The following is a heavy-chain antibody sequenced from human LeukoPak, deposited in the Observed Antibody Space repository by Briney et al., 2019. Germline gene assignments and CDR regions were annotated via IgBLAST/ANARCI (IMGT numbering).Heavy chain of an antibody. CDR1: GGSISSSSYY. J-gene: IGHJ4*02. Sequence: SETLSLTCTVSGGSISSSSYYWGWIRQPPGKGLEWIGSIYYSGSTYYNPSLKSRVTISVDTSKNQFSLKLSSVTAADTAVYYCARGTTATNYWGQGTLVTVSS. V-gene: IGHV4-39*07. CDR3: ARGTTATNY. D-gene: IGHD1-1*01. CDR2: IYYSGST.